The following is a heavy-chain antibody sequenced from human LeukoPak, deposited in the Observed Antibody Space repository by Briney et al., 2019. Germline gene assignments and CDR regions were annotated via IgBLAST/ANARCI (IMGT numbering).Heavy chain of an antibody. Sequence: GGSLRLSCEVSGFTFSDFGMHWVRQAPGKGLEWLAIISYDGAYTHTSKSLKGRFTISRDNANNTLSLQMTSLRPEDTAVYYCAKEVHDHIWGRSHVNSFDPWGQGTLVTVSS. D-gene: IGHD3-16*01. V-gene: IGHV3-30*18. CDR3: AKEVHDHIWGRSHVNSFDP. J-gene: IGHJ5*02. CDR2: ISYDGAYT. CDR1: GFTFSDFG.